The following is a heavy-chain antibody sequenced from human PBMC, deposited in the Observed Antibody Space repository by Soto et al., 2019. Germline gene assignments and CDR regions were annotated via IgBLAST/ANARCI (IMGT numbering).Heavy chain of an antibody. CDR2: INPNSGGT. V-gene: IGHV1-2*04. Sequence: GASVKVSCKASGYTFTGHYMHWVRQAPGQGLEWMGWINPNSGGTNYAQKFQGWVTMTRDTSISTAYIELSRLRSDDTDVYSCARSAHNGSGSNKQTNWFDPWGQGTLVTVSS. CDR1: GYTFTGHY. CDR3: ARSAHNGSGSNKQTNWFDP. D-gene: IGHD3-10*01. J-gene: IGHJ5*02.